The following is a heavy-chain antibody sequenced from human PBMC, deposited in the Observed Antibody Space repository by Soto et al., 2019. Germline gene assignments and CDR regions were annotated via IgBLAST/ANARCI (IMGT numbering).Heavy chain of an antibody. CDR2: IYYSGST. J-gene: IGHJ4*02. D-gene: IGHD5-18*01. CDR1: GGSISSSSYY. V-gene: IGHV4-39*01. Sequence: PSETLSLTCTVSGGSISSSSYYWGWIRQPPGKGLEWIGSIYYSGSTYYNPSLKSRVTISVDTSKNQFSLKLSSVTAADTAVYYCAMKLRGYSYGAFDYWGQGTLVTVSS. CDR3: AMKLRGYSYGAFDY.